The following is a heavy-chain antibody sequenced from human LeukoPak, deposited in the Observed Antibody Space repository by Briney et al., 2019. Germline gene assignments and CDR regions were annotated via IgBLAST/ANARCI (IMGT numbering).Heavy chain of an antibody. J-gene: IGHJ5*02. CDR2: VYHSGSA. CDR3: ASRPPWFDP. CDR1: GGSISSSEW. Sequence: PSGTLSLTCAVSGGSISSSEWWSWVRQSPEKGLEWIGDVYHSGSANYNPSLKSRVTISVDKSKNQFSLKLNSVTAADTAVYYCASRPPWFDPWGQGALVTVPS. V-gene: IGHV4-4*02.